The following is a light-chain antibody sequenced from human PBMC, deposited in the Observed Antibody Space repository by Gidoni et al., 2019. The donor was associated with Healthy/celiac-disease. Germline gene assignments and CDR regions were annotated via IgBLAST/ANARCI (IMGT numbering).Light chain of an antibody. CDR2: AAS. CDR1: QSISSY. CDR3: HQSYSTPPHT. J-gene: IGKJ2*01. Sequence: DIQMTQSPSSLSASVGDRVTITCRASQSISSYLNWYQQKPGKAPKLLIYAASSLQSGVPSRFSGSGSGTDFTLTISSLQPEDFATYYCHQSYSTPPHTFGQXTKLEIK. V-gene: IGKV1-39*01.